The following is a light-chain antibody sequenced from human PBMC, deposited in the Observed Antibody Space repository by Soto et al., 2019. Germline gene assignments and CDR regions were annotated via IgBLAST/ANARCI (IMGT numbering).Light chain of an antibody. J-gene: IGKJ4*01. Sequence: EIVLTQSPGTLSLSPGEGATVSCRVSRSINSKSLVWYQQRSGQAPRLVIYGASSRASAVPDRFSGSGSGADFTLTIRRLEPEDFAVYYCQQYGSSPLTFGGGTKVDIK. CDR1: RSINSKS. CDR3: QQYGSSPLT. CDR2: GAS. V-gene: IGKV3-20*01.